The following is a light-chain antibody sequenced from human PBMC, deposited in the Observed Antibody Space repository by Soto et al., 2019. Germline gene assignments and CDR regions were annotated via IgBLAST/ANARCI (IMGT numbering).Light chain of an antibody. CDR1: QSVRSS. CDR3: QQYTRAPLT. Sequence: EIVLTQSPATLSLSPGERATLSCRATQSVRSSLAWYQQKPGQPPRLVISGASSRTSGIPDRFSASGSGTDFTLTISRLEPEDSAVYYCQQYTRAPLTFGQGTKVGIK. J-gene: IGKJ1*01. V-gene: IGKV3-20*01. CDR2: GAS.